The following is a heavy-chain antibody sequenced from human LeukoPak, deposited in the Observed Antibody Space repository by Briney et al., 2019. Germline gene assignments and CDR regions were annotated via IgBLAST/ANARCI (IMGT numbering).Heavy chain of an antibody. V-gene: IGHV4-38-2*02. CDR3: ASTEQWLDSFDY. Sequence: SETLSLTCTVSGYSISTGYYWGWIRQPPGKGLEWIGSIYHSGTTYYNPSLKSRVTKSVDTSKNQFPLKLSSVTAADTAVYYCASTEQWLDSFDYWGQGTLVTVSS. CDR1: GYSISTGYY. J-gene: IGHJ4*02. D-gene: IGHD6-19*01. CDR2: IYHSGTT.